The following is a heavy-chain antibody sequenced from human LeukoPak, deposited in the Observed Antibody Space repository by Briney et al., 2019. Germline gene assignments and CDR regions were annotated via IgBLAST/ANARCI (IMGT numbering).Heavy chain of an antibody. CDR1: GYTFTDYY. CDR3: ARDGEVIAAAGSNNWFDP. Sequence: ASVRVSCKASGYTFTDYYMHWVRQPPGQGLEWMGCINPNSGGTNYAQKFQGRVTMTRDTSISTAYMELSRLRSDDTAVYYCARDGEVIAAAGSNNWFDPWGQGTLVTVSS. CDR2: INPNSGGT. J-gene: IGHJ5*02. V-gene: IGHV1-2*02. D-gene: IGHD6-13*01.